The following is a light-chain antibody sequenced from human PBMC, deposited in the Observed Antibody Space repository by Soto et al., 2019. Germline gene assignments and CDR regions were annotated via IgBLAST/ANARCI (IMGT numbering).Light chain of an antibody. Sequence: QSVLTQPASVSGSPGQSITISCTGTTSDIGGYNYVSWYQQHPGKAPRLMIYAVTNRPSGVSNRFSGSKSGNTASLTISGIQAEDEGDYYCASYTSSSPVVFGGGTKLTVL. CDR2: AVT. CDR1: TSDIGGYNY. CDR3: ASYTSSSPVV. J-gene: IGLJ2*01. V-gene: IGLV2-14*03.